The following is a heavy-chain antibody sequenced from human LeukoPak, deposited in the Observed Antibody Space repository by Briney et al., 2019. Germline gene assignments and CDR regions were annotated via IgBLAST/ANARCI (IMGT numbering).Heavy chain of an antibody. CDR3: ARVQTTVTTEHYFDY. Sequence: SETLSLTCTVSGGSLSSYSWSWIRQAPGKGLEWVGYISYSGSTNYNPSLKNRVTISVDTPKTQFSLKLSSVTAADTAVYYCARVQTTVTTEHYFDYGGQGTLVTVSS. CDR2: ISYSGST. J-gene: IGHJ4*02. V-gene: IGHV4-59*01. D-gene: IGHD4-17*01. CDR1: GGSLSSYS.